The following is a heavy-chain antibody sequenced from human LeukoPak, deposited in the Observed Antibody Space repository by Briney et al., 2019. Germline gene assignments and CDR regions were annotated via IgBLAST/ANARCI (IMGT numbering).Heavy chain of an antibody. Sequence: HPGGSLRLSCAASGFTFSIHAMSWVRQAPGKGLEWVAVISYDGSNKYYADSVKGRFTISRDNSKNTLYLQMNSLRAEDTAVYYCARDPDYTIVLDYWGQGTLVTVSS. V-gene: IGHV3-30-3*01. J-gene: IGHJ4*02. CDR2: ISYDGSNK. D-gene: IGHD4-11*01. CDR3: ARDPDYTIVLDY. CDR1: GFTFSIHA.